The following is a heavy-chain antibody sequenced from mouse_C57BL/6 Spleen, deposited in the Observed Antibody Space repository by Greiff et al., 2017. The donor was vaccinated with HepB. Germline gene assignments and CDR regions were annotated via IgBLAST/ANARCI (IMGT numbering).Heavy chain of an antibody. D-gene: IGHD1-1*02. J-gene: IGHJ1*03. CDR1: GYTFTSYW. CDR3: ARDYRRYFDV. V-gene: IGHV1-64*01. Sequence: VQLVESGAELVKPGASVKLSCKASGYTFTSYWMHWVKQRPGQGLEWIGMIHPNSGSTNYNEKFKSKATLTVDKSSSTAYMQLSSLTSEDSAVYYCARDYRRYFDVWGTGTTVTVSS. CDR2: IHPNSGST.